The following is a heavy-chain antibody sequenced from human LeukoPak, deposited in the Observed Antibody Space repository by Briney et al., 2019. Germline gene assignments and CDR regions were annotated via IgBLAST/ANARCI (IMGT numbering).Heavy chain of an antibody. CDR1: GYSISSGNY. J-gene: IGHJ4*02. CDR2: IYHSGTT. CDR3: ARGYGGNVDY. V-gene: IGHV4-38-2*02. Sequence: PSETLSLTCTVSGYSISSGNYWVWIRQPPGKGLEWIGNIYHSGTTYYNPSLKSRVTISVDTSNNQFSLKLSSVTAADTAMYYCARGYGGNVDYWGQGTLVTVSS. D-gene: IGHD4-23*01.